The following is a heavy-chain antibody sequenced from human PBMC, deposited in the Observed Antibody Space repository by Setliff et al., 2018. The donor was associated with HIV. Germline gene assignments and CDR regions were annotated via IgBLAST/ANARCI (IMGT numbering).Heavy chain of an antibody. CDR2: INDRGDYI. Sequence: SLKISCAASGFTFNNYAMGWVRQAPGKGLEWVSAINDRGDYIYYADFARGRFTISRDSSKNTLYLQMNSLRAEDTALYFCARDAPGYSHVLDFWGQGTLVTVSS. V-gene: IGHV3-23*01. CDR1: GFTFNNYA. J-gene: IGHJ4*02. CDR3: ARDAPGYSHVLDF. D-gene: IGHD5-18*01.